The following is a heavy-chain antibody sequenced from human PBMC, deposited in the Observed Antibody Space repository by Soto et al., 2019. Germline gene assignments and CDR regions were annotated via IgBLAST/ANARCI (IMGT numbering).Heavy chain of an antibody. D-gene: IGHD2-2*01. CDR1: GGSIISGDYY. V-gene: IGHV4-30-4*01. CDR2: IYYSGST. J-gene: IGHJ5*02. Sequence: PSETLSLTCTVSGGSIISGDYYWSWIRQPPGKGLEWIGYIYYSGSTYYNPSLKSRVTISVDTSKNQFSLKLSSVTAADTAVYYCARGGAEFVVVPAARGDWFDPWGQGTLVTVSS. CDR3: ARGGAEFVVVPAARGDWFDP.